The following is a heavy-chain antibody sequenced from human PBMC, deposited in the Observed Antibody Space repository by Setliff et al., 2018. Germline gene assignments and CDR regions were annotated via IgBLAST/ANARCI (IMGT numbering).Heavy chain of an antibody. CDR1: GASISSYY. V-gene: IGHV4-59*01. J-gene: IGHJ3*02. CDR2: IYYGGTT. CDR3: ASRSGVVEDPPRQVILDDGFDI. D-gene: IGHD2-15*01. Sequence: TLSLTCTVSGASISSYYWSWIRQPPGKGLEWIGYIYYGGTTNYNPSLKSRVSISIDTSKNQFSLKLSSVTAADTAVYYCASRSGVVEDPPRQVILDDGFDIWGQGTMVTVSS.